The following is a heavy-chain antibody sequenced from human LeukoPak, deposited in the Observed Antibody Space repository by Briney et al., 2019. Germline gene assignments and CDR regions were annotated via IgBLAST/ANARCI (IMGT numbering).Heavy chain of an antibody. D-gene: IGHD6-13*01. Sequence: VASVKVSCKASGYTYTNHGITWVRQAPGQGLEWMGWISAYNRDTKYAQNFQGRVTFITESSTNTAYMELRSLRSDDTVVYYCARDPSNTSGWSPHFDYWGQGTLVTVSA. CDR3: ARDPSNTSGWSPHFDY. CDR1: GYTYTNHG. J-gene: IGHJ4*02. CDR2: ISAYNRDT. V-gene: IGHV1-18*04.